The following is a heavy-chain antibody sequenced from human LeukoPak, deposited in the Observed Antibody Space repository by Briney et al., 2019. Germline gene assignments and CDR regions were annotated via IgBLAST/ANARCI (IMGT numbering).Heavy chain of an antibody. CDR2: INAGNGYT. J-gene: IGHJ4*02. CDR1: GYTFTNYA. Sequence: ASVKVSCKASGYTFTNYALHWVRQAPGQRVEWMGWINAGNGYTKYSQKFQGRVTITRDKSASTAYMELSSLRSEDTAVYHCARGYCSTTSCQYYFDYWGQGTLVTVSS. V-gene: IGHV1-3*01. D-gene: IGHD2-2*01. CDR3: ARGYCSTTSCQYYFDY.